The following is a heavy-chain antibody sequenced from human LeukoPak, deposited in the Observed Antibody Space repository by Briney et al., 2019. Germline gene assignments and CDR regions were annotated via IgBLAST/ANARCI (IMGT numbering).Heavy chain of an antibody. D-gene: IGHD3-22*01. CDR2: IYYSGST. J-gene: IGHJ4*02. CDR1: GGSISSSDYY. V-gene: IGHV4-39*01. CDR3: ASKRSGYYSGFFDY. Sequence: SETLSLTCTVSGGSISSSDYYWGWIRQPPGRGLEWIGSIYYSGSTYYSPSLKSRATISVDTSKNQFSLKLSSLTAADTAVYYCASKRSGYYSGFFDYWGQGTLVTVSS.